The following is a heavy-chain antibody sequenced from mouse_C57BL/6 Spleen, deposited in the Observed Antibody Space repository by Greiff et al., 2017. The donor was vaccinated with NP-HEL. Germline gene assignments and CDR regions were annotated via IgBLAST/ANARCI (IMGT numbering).Heavy chain of an antibody. D-gene: IGHD1-1*01. CDR1: GFSLTSYA. CDR3: ARNPITTVVASYWYFDV. J-gene: IGHJ1*03. V-gene: IGHV2-9-1*01. CDR2: IWTGGGP. Sequence: VNVVESGPGLVAPSQSLSITCTVSGFSLTSYAISWVRQPPGKGLEWLGVIWTGGGPNYNSALKSRLSISKDNSKSQVFLKMNSLQTDDTARYYCARNPITTVVASYWYFDVWGTGTTVTVSS.